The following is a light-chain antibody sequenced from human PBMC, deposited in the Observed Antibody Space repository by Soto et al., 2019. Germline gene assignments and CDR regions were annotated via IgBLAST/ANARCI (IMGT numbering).Light chain of an antibody. J-gene: IGKJ4*01. CDR1: QSVNSY. CDR2: DAS. CDR3: QQRSNWPT. V-gene: IGKV3-11*01. Sequence: EIVLTQSPATLSLSPGERATLSCRASQSVNSYLAWYQQRPGQAPRLLIYDASNRATGIPARFSGSGSGTDFTLTISSLEPEDFAVYYCQQRSNWPTFGGGTKVDI.